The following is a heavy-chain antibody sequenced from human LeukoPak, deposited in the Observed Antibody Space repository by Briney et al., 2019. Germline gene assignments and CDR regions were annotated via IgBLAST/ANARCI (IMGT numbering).Heavy chain of an antibody. Sequence: SETLSLTCTVSGGSISSYYWSWIRQPPGKGLEWIGYIYYSGSTNYNPSLKSRVTISVDTSKNQSSLKLSSVTAADTAVYYCARASSTFYYGMDVWGQGTTVTASS. CDR3: ARASSTFYYGMDV. V-gene: IGHV4-59*01. D-gene: IGHD3-16*01. J-gene: IGHJ6*02. CDR2: IYYSGST. CDR1: GGSISSYY.